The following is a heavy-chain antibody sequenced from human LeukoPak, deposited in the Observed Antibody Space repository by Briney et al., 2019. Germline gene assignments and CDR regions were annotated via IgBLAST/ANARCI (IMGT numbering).Heavy chain of an antibody. CDR2: ISPGDSGA. J-gene: IGHJ5*02. V-gene: IGHV5-51*01. CDR3: ARCGYVGSGHYYNWFDP. CDR1: GYSFTNFW. D-gene: IGHD3-22*01. Sequence: GESLKISCQTSGYSFTNFWIAWVRQTPGKGLEWLGIISPGDSGALYNPSFQGHVTMSTDRSINTAYLQWSSLQASDTAIYYCARCGYVGSGHYYNWFDPWGQGTLVTVAS.